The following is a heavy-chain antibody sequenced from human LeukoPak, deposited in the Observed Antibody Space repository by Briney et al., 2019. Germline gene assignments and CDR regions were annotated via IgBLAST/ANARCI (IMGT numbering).Heavy chain of an antibody. J-gene: IGHJ4*02. CDR1: GSTFGDYA. CDR3: TSGLYYDSWSDLFDY. CDR2: IRRKANGGTT. V-gene: IGHV3-49*04. D-gene: IGHD3-3*01. Sequence: GGSLRLSCTASGSTFGDYAMSWVRQAPGKGPEWVGFIRRKANGGTTEYAASVKGRFTISRDDSKSIAYLQMNSLKTEDTAVYYCTSGLYYDSWSDLFDYWGQGTLVTVSS.